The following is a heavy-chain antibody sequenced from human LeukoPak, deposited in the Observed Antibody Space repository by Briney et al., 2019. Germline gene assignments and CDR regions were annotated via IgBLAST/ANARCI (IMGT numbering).Heavy chain of an antibody. D-gene: IGHD6-13*01. CDR3: AKDSHSWSRDY. J-gene: IGHJ4*02. Sequence: GGSLRLSCAAPGFTFSSYGMHWVRQAPGKGLEWVANIKKDGSEKYYVDSVKGRFTISRDNAKKSLYLEMNSLRAEDTAVYYCAKDSHSWSRDYWGQGTLVTVSS. CDR2: IKKDGSEK. V-gene: IGHV3-7*01. CDR1: GFTFSSYG.